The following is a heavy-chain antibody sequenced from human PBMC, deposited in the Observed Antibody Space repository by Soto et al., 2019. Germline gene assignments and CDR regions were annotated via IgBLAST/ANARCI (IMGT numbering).Heavy chain of an antibody. Sequence: SSETLSLTCTVSGGSISSSSYYWGWIRQPPGKGLEWIGSIYYSGSTYYNPSLKSRVTISVDTSKNQFSLKLSSVTAADTAVYYCASLAPYYYGSGSHAKYYYYYMDVWGKGTTVTVSS. D-gene: IGHD3-10*01. CDR3: ASLAPYYYGSGSHAKYYYYYMDV. J-gene: IGHJ6*03. V-gene: IGHV4-39*01. CDR1: GGSISSSSYY. CDR2: IYYSGST.